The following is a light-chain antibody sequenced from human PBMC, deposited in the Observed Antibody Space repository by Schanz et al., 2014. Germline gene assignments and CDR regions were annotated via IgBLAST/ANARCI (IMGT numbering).Light chain of an antibody. CDR1: SSDVGGYNY. Sequence: QSALTQPASVSGSPGQSITISCTGTSSDVGGYNYVSWYQQHPGKAPKLMIYDVINRPSGVSSRFSGSKSGNTASLTISGLQAEDEAAYYCSSFTTSATWVFGGGTKLTVL. CDR2: DVI. CDR3: SSFTTSATWV. J-gene: IGLJ3*02. V-gene: IGLV2-14*01.